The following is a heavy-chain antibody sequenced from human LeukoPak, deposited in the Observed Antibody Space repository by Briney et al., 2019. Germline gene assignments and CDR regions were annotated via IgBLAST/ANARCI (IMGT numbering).Heavy chain of an antibody. J-gene: IGHJ4*02. CDR2: IWYDGSNK. CDR1: GFTFSIYG. V-gene: IGHV3-33*01. D-gene: IGHD4-17*01. Sequence: GGSLRLSCAASGFTFSIYGMHWVRQAPGKGLEWVAVIWYDGSNKYYADSVKGRFTIPRDNSKNTLYLQMNSLRAEDTAVYYCARDPTRPESDDYGDYRGGFDYWGQGTLVTVSS. CDR3: ARDPTRPESDDYGDYRGGFDY.